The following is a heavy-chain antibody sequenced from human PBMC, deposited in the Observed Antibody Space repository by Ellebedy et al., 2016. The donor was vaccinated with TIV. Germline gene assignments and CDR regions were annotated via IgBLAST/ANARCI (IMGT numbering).Heavy chain of an antibody. D-gene: IGHD5-12*01. V-gene: IGHV1-69*13. Sequence: SVKVSCXASGGPFNSYAFSWVRQAPGQGLEWVGGIIPMYGTPNYAQKFQGRVTITAVESTDIVYMELSSLRSEDTAVYYCARKGGYTYDTEYNYMDVWGKGTTVTVSS. CDR3: ARKGGYTYDTEYNYMDV. CDR2: IIPMYGTP. J-gene: IGHJ6*03. CDR1: GGPFNSYA.